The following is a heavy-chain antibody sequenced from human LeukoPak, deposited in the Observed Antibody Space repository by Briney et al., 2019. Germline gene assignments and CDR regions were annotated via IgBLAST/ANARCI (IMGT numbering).Heavy chain of an antibody. CDR3: ARRFPVVNVFDI. D-gene: IGHD2-15*01. CDR1: GFTFSSYS. Sequence: PGGSLRLSCAASGFTFSSYSMNWVRQAPGKGLEWVSSISSSSSYIYYADSVEGRFTISRDNAKNSLYLQMNSLRAEDTAVYYCARRFPVVNVFDIWGQGTMVTVSS. V-gene: IGHV3-21*01. J-gene: IGHJ3*02. CDR2: ISSSSSYI.